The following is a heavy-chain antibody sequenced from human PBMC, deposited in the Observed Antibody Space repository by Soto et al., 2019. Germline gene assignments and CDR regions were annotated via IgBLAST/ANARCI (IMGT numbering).Heavy chain of an antibody. CDR2: THDSGST. J-gene: IGHJ5*02. CDR1: GGSISSYY. D-gene: IGHD2-2*01. Sequence: SETQSLTCTVSGGSISSYYWSWIRQSTGKGLEWIGYTHDSGSTNYNPSLKSRVTMSVDASKNQFSLKLSSVTAADTAVYYCARHSYCSSICWFDPWGQGTLVTVSS. CDR3: ARHSYCSSICWFDP. V-gene: IGHV4-59*08.